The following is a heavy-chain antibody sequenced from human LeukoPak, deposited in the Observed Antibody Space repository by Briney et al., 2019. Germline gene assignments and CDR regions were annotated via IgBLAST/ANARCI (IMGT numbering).Heavy chain of an antibody. CDR2: IYYSGST. J-gene: IGHJ6*02. D-gene: IGHD3/OR15-3a*01. CDR3: AREGNFLGWTRHGMDV. V-gene: IGHV4-59*11. Sequence: SETLSLTCIVSGGSINSHYWSWIRQPPGKGLEWIGYIYYSGSTNYNPSLKSRVTISVDTSKNQFSLKLSSVTAADTAVYYCAREGNFLGWTRHGMDVWGQGTTVTVSS. CDR1: GGSINSHY.